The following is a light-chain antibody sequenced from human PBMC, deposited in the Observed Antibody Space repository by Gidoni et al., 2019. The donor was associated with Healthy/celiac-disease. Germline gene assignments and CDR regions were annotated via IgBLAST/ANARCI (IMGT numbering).Light chain of an antibody. CDR1: SSDVGGYNY. J-gene: IGLJ2*01. V-gene: IGLV2-11*01. CDR2: DVS. Sequence: QSALTQPRSVSGSPGQSVTISCTGTSSDVGGYNYVSWYQQHPGKAHKLLIYDVSKRPSGVPDRFSGSKSGNTASLTISGLQAEDEADYDCCSYAGSYTLVFGGGTKLTVL. CDR3: CSYAGSYTLV.